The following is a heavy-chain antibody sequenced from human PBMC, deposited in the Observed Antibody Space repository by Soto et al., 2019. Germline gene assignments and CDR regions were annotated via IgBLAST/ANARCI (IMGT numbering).Heavy chain of an antibody. CDR1: GFTFSSYW. V-gene: IGHV3-74*01. CDR3: ARDRYSSGWIIQH. CDR2: INSDGSST. D-gene: IGHD6-19*01. Sequence: PGGSLRLSCAASGFTFSSYWMHWVRQAPGKGLVWVSRINSDGSSTTYADSVKGRFTISRDNAKNTLYLQMNSLRAEDTAVYYCARDRYSSGWIIQHWGQGTLVTVSS. J-gene: IGHJ1*01.